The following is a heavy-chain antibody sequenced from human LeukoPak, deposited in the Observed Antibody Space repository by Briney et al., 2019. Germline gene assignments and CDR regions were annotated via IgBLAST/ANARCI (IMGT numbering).Heavy chain of an antibody. CDR1: GFTFNSYN. CDR2: ITSSSNYM. CDR3: VRELGAFDV. J-gene: IGHJ3*01. V-gene: IGHV3-21*01. D-gene: IGHD3-10*01. Sequence: GGSLRLSCAASGFTFNSYNMNWVRQAPGKGLEWVSSITSSSNYMYYADSVKGRFTISRDNAKNTLYLQMNSLRAEDAAVYYCVRELGAFDVWGRGTMVTVSS.